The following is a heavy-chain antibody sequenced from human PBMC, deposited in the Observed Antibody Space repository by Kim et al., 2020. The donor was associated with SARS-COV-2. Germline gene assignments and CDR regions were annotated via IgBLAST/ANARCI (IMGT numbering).Heavy chain of an antibody. J-gene: IGHJ4*02. V-gene: IGHV3-48*02. D-gene: IGHD7-27*01. Sequence: GGSLRLSCAASGFTFSTDPMNWVRQAPGKGLEWISHIRSDTTTINYADSVKGRFIISRDNAKNSLFLQMNSLRDEDTAVYYCVRDNVWGFYYWGQGARVT. CDR2: IRSDTTTI. CDR1: GFTFSTDP. CDR3: VRDNVWGFYY.